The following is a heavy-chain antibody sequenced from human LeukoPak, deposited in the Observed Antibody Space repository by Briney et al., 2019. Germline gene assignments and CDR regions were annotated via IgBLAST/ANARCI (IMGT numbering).Heavy chain of an antibody. CDR1: GFTFSSYA. J-gene: IGHJ4*02. Sequence: QTGGSLRLSCAASGFTFSSYAMSWVRQAPGKGLEWVSVIYSGGSTYYADSVKGRFTISRDNSKNTLYLQMNSLRAEDTAVYYCARGRSRGSPPFDYWGQGTLVTVSS. CDR3: ARGRSRGSPPFDY. V-gene: IGHV3-66*01. CDR2: IYSGGST. D-gene: IGHD1-26*01.